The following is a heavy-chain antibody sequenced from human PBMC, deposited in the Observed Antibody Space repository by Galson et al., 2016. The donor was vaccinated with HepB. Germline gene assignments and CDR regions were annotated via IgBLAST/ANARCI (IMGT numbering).Heavy chain of an antibody. CDR2: VFHTGPT. CDR3: GRLLAVIVEDDY. D-gene: IGHD1-26*01. J-gene: IGHJ4*02. V-gene: IGHV4-39*01. Sequence: SETLSLTCSVSGGSIISHSYSWGWIRQPPGKGLEWIGSVFHTGPTYYNPSLQSRVTISVDTSKNQFSLRVTSVTAADTAVYYGGRLLAVIVEDDYWGQGTLVTVSS. CDR1: GGSIISHSYS.